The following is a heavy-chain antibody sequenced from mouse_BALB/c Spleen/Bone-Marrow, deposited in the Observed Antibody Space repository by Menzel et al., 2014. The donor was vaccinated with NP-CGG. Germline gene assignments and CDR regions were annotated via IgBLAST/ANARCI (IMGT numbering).Heavy chain of an antibody. V-gene: IGHV14-3*02. D-gene: IGHD2-2*01. CDR3: ARWLPLAY. CDR2: IDPANGNT. Sequence: EVQLQQSGAELVKPGASVKLSCTASGFNIKDTYMHWVKQRPEQGLEWIGRIDPANGNTKYDPKFQGKATITADTSSNTAYLQLSSLTSEATAVYYCARWLPLAYWGQGTLVTVSA. J-gene: IGHJ3*01. CDR1: GFNIKDTY.